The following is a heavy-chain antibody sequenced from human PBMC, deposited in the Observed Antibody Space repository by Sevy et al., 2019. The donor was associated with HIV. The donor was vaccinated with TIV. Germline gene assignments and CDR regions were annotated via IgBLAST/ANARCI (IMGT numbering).Heavy chain of an antibody. D-gene: IGHD6-6*01. CDR2: IYYSGST. J-gene: IGHJ2*01. V-gene: IGHV4-39*01. CDR3: ARRIGLRVAARWTSWYFDL. Sequence: SETLSLTCTVSGGSISSSSYYWGWIRQPPGKGLEWIGSIYYSGSTYYNPSLKSRVTISVDTSKNQFSLKLSSVTAADTAVYYCARRIGLRVAARWTSWYFDLWGRGTLVTVSS. CDR1: GGSISSSSYY.